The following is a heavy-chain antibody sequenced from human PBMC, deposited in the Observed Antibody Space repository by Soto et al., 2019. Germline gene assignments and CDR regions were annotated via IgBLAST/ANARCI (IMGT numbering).Heavy chain of an antibody. CDR3: ATADSSGRSTDY. Sequence: GGSLRLSCAASGFTFSSYAMSWVRQAPGKGLEWVSAISGSGGSTYYADSVKGRFTISRDNSKNTLYLQMNSLRAEDTAVYYGATADSSGRSTDYWGKGTLVTVS. CDR2: ISGSGGST. J-gene: IGHJ4*02. D-gene: IGHD6-19*01. V-gene: IGHV3-23*01. CDR1: GFTFSSYA.